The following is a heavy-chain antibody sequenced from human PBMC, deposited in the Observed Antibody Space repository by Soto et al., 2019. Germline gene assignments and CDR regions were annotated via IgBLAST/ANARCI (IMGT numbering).Heavy chain of an antibody. D-gene: IGHD6-13*01. CDR1: GFTFSDYG. CDR2: IWSDGSNK. CDR3: ARIGSWALNFDY. J-gene: IGHJ4*02. Sequence: PGGSPRLSCVASGFTFSDYGMHWVRQAPGKGLEWVAVIWSDGSNKYYADSVKGRFTISRDNSKNTLYLQMNSLRVEDTAVYYCARIGSWALNFDYWGQGTQVTVSS. V-gene: IGHV3-33*01.